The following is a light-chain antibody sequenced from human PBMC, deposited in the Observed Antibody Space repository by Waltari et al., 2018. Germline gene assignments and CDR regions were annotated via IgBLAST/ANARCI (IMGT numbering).Light chain of an antibody. CDR1: QSVSSSY. Sequence: EIVLTQSPGTLSLSPGERATLSCRASQSVSSSYLAWYQQKPGQAPRLLIYGASSRATGIPDRFSGRGSGTDFTLTIRRLEPEDFAVYYCQQYGSSPMYTFGQGTKLEIK. CDR2: GAS. J-gene: IGKJ2*01. CDR3: QQYGSSPMYT. V-gene: IGKV3-20*01.